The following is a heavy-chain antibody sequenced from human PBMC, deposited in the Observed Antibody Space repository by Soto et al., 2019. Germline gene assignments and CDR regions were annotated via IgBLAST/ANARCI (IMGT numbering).Heavy chain of an antibody. CDR3: ARLYGTYYDILTGLWGADFDY. CDR2: INPSGGNT. J-gene: IGHJ4*02. V-gene: IGHV1-46*03. CDR1: GYTFTNNY. D-gene: IGHD3-9*01. Sequence: GASVKVSCKASGYTFTNNYVVWVRQAPGQGLEWMGIINPSGGNTIYAQKFQDRVTMTSDTSTSTIYIELSSLRPEDTAVSYCARLYGTYYDILTGLWGADFDYWGQGTQVTVSS.